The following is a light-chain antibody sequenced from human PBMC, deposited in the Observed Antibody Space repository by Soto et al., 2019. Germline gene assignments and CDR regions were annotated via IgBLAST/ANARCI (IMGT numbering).Light chain of an antibody. CDR1: TSDVGGYNF. J-gene: IGLJ1*01. Sequence: QSALTQPASVSGSLGQSITISCTGTTSDVGGYNFVSWYQHHPGKAPKIIIFEVSDRPSGVSNRFSGSKSGSTASLTISGLQSEDEADYYCSSYTSITTLVFGSGTKLTVL. V-gene: IGLV2-14*01. CDR2: EVS. CDR3: SSYTSITTLV.